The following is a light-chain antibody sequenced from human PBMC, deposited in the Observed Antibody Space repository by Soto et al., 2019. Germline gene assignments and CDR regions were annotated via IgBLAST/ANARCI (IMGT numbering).Light chain of an antibody. CDR2: GAS. CDR1: QTVTSNY. Sequence: EIVLTQSPGTLSSSPGERATLSCRASQTVTSNYLAWYQQKPGQAPRLLFFGASIRATGLPDRFSGGGSGTDFTLNISRLESEDFAVYYCQQYGRSPGTFGQGTEVDIK. CDR3: QQYGRSPGT. V-gene: IGKV3-20*01. J-gene: IGKJ1*01.